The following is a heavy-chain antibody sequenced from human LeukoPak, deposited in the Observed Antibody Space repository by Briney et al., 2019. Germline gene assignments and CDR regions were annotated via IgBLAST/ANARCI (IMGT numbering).Heavy chain of an antibody. CDR2: INPSGGST. J-gene: IGHJ3*02. CDR1: GYTFTTYY. Sequence: ASVKVSCKASGYTFTTYYVHWVRQAPGQGLEWMGIINPSGGSTTYAQKFQGRVTMTRDTSTSTVYMELSSLRSEDTAVYYCARSIVVVVAATTGHDAFDIWGQGTMVTVSS. V-gene: IGHV1-46*01. D-gene: IGHD2-15*01. CDR3: ARSIVVVVAATTGHDAFDI.